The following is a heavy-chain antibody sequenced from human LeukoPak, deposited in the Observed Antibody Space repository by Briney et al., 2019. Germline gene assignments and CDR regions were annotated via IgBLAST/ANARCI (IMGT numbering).Heavy chain of an antibody. CDR3: ARREGSGLLDY. V-gene: IGHV3-21*01. J-gene: IGHJ4*02. Sequence: GGSLRLSRAASGFTFSSYSMNWVRQAPGKGLEWVSSISSSSSYIYYADSVKGRFTISRDNAKNSLYLQMNSLRAEDTAVYYCARREGSGLLDYWGQGTLVTVSS. CDR1: GFTFSSYS. CDR2: ISSSSSYI. D-gene: IGHD6-19*01.